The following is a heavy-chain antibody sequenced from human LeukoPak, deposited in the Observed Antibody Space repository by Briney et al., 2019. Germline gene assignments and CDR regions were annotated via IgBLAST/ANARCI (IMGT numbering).Heavy chain of an antibody. Sequence: PSETLSLTCTVSGGSISSYYWSWIRQPPGKGLEWIGYTYYSGSTNYNPSLKSRVTISVDTSKNQFSLKLSSVTAADTAVYYCARGTKEMATNPQYYYYYMDVWGKGTTVTVSS. CDR1: GGSISSYY. V-gene: IGHV4-59*01. CDR3: ARGTKEMATNPQYYYYYMDV. D-gene: IGHD5-24*01. CDR2: TYYSGST. J-gene: IGHJ6*03.